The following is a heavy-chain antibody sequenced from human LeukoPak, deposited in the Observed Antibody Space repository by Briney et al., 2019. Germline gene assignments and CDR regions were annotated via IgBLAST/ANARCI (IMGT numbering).Heavy chain of an antibody. J-gene: IGHJ5*02. D-gene: IGHD3-3*01. Sequence: GGSLRLSCTTSGFSFKTYSMSWVRQAPGKGLEWVSAINDDTPYYTDSVKGRFTVSRDNSRVTIYLHLNSLRAEDTAIYYCAKEYDLWHEQGNWFDTWGQGVLVTVSS. V-gene: IGHV3-23*01. CDR2: INDDTP. CDR3: AKEYDLWHEQGNWFDT. CDR1: GFSFKTYS.